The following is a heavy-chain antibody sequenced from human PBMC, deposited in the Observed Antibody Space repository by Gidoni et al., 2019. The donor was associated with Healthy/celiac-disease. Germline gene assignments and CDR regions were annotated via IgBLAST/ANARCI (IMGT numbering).Heavy chain of an antibody. V-gene: IGHV3-21*01. CDR2: ISSSSSYI. J-gene: IGHJ5*02. Sequence: EVQLVESGGGLVKPGGSLRLSCAASGFTFSSYSMNWVRQAPGKGLEWVSSISSSSSYIYYADSVKGRFTISRDNAKNSLYLQMNSLRAEDTAVYYCARALRLRENWFDPWGQGTLVTVSS. CDR3: ARALRLRENWFDP. D-gene: IGHD3-16*01. CDR1: GFTFSSYS.